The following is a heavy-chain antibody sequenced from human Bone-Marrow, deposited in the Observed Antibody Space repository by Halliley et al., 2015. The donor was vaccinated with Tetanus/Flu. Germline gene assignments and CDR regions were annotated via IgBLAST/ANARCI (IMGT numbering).Heavy chain of an antibody. CDR2: IYYSGTT. Sequence: SCTVSGGSLSGYYWSWLRQSPGSRLEYIGYIYYSGTTNYNPSLRSRVTISVDTSRRQFSLNVRSVTAADTAIYYCARGIRSTSSPRPFDYWGQGIQVAVSS. V-gene: IGHV4-59*12. CDR1: GGSLSGYY. D-gene: IGHD6-6*01. CDR3: ARGIRSTSSPRPFDY. J-gene: IGHJ4*02.